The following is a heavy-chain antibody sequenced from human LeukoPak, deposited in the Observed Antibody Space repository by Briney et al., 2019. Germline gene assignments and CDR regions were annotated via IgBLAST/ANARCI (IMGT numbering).Heavy chain of an antibody. V-gene: IGHV3-21*04. CDR1: GFTFSSYS. Sequence: PGGSLRLSCAASGFTFSSYSMNWVRQAPGKGLEWVSSISSSSSYIYYADSVKGRFTISRDNAKNSLYLQMNSLRAEDTAVYYCAKVAYCSGGSCSYYYYGMDVWGQGTTVTVSS. J-gene: IGHJ6*02. CDR2: ISSSSSYI. CDR3: AKVAYCSGGSCSYYYYGMDV. D-gene: IGHD2-15*01.